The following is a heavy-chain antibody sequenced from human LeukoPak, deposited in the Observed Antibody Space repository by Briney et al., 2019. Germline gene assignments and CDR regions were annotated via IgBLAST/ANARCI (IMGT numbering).Heavy chain of an antibody. J-gene: IGHJ4*02. CDR2: INHSGST. Sequence: SETLSLTCAVYGGSFSGYYWSWIRQPPGKGLEWIGEINHSGSTNYNPSLKSRVTISVDTPKNQFSLKLSSVTAADTAVYYCARVIWFGAVFDYWGQGTLVTVSS. D-gene: IGHD3-10*01. V-gene: IGHV4-34*01. CDR3: ARVIWFGAVFDY. CDR1: GGSFSGYY.